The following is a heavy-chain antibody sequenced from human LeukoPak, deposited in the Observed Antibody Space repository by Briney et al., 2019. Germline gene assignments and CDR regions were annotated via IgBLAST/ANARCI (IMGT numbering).Heavy chain of an antibody. J-gene: IGHJ4*02. Sequence: ASVKVSYKASGYTFTGYYMHWVRQAPGQGLEWMGWINPNSGGTNYAQKFQGRVTMTRDTSISTAYMELSRLRSDDTAVYYCAIGYCSGGSCYAVFDYWGQGTLVTVSS. V-gene: IGHV1-2*02. CDR3: AIGYCSGGSCYAVFDY. D-gene: IGHD2-15*01. CDR1: GYTFTGYY. CDR2: INPNSGGT.